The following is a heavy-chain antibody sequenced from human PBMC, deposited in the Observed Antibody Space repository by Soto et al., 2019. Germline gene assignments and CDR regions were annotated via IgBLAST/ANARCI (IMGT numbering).Heavy chain of an antibody. J-gene: IGHJ3*02. V-gene: IGHV1-18*01. CDR1: GYTFTSYG. D-gene: IGHD3-9*01. CDR2: ISAYNGNT. CDR3: ARDYDILTGYYTHDAFDI. Sequence: ASVKVSCKASGYTFTSYGISWVRQAPGQGLEWMGWISAYNGNTNYAQKLQGRVTMTTDTSTSTAYMELRSLRSDDTAVYYCARDYDILTGYYTHDAFDIWGQGTMVTVSS.